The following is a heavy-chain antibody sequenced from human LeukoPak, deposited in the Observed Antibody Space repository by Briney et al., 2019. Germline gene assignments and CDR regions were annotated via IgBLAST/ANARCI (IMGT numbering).Heavy chain of an antibody. CDR1: GFTFSSYA. V-gene: IGHV3-30*04. CDR2: ISYDGSNK. J-gene: IGHJ4*02. D-gene: IGHD5-18*01. CDR3: AKDPDTAMVNYFDY. Sequence: SGRSLRLSCAASGFTFSSYAMHWVRQAPGKGLEWVAVISYDGSNKYYTDSVKGRFTISRDNSKNTLYLQMNSLRAEDTAVYYCAKDPDTAMVNYFDYWGQGTLVTVSS.